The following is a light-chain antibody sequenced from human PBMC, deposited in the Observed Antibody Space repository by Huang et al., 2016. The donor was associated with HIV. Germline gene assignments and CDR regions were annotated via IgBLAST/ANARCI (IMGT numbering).Light chain of an antibody. J-gene: IGKJ1*01. V-gene: IGKV1-39*01. CDR3: QQSYGSSWT. Sequence: DIQMTQSPSSLSASVGDRVTITCRASQNIRNYLNWYQLKPGQAPKLLIYSTYNLRSGVPSRFSGSGSGTDFTLTITSLEPEDFATYFCQQSYGSSWTFGQGTEVEIK. CDR1: QNIRNY. CDR2: STY.